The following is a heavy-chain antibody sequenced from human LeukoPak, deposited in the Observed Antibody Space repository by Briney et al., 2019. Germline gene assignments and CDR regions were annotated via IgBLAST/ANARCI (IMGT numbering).Heavy chain of an antibody. CDR3: ASVEFGPCRNTSCPKIDY. J-gene: IGHJ4*02. CDR2: INSDGSDT. Sequence: GGSLRLSCAASGFTFGDYWSHGFRQAPGKGLVWVSRINSDGSDTSYADSVQGRFTISRDNAKNTLYLQMRSLRAQDTPLYYRASVEFGPCRNTSCPKIDYWGQGTLVTVSS. CDR1: GFTFGDYW. V-gene: IGHV3-74*01. D-gene: IGHD2-2*01.